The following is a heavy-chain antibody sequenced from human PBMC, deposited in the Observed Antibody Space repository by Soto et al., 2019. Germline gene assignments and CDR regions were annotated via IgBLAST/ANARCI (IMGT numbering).Heavy chain of an antibody. Sequence: QVQLQESGPGLVKPSQTLSLTCTVSGGSISSGGYYWSWIRPHPGKGLEWIGYIYYSGSTYYNPSVKSRVTISVDTSKNQFSLKLSSVTDADTAVYYCARDLYYYDSSGYYYYYYGMDVWGQGTTVTVSS. CDR3: ARDLYYYDSSGYYYYYYGMDV. CDR1: GGSISSGGYY. D-gene: IGHD3-22*01. J-gene: IGHJ6*02. CDR2: IYYSGST. V-gene: IGHV4-31*03.